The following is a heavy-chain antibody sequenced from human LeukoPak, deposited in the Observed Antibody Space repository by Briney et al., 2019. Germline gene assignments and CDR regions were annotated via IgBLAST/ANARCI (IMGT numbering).Heavy chain of an antibody. CDR1: GYSFSSYW. CDR3: ARRDGYDSTTFDY. D-gene: IGHD5-24*01. V-gene: IGHV5-51*01. CDR2: IYPGDSDT. Sequence: PGESSQISCKGSGYSFSSYWIGWVRQMPGKGLEWMGIIYPGDSDTRYSPSFQGQVTISADKSISTAYLQWSILKASDTAMYYCARRDGYDSTTFDYWGQGTLVTVSS. J-gene: IGHJ4*02.